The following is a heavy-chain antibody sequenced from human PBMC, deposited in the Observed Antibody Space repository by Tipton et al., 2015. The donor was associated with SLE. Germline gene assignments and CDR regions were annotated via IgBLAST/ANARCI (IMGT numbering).Heavy chain of an antibody. CDR1: GGSISSGSYY. V-gene: IGHV4-61*09. J-gene: IGHJ3*02. CDR2: IYTSGST. CDR3: SRGGGTRHSGSWFPSFDI. D-gene: IGHD6-25*01. Sequence: TLSLTCTVSGGSISSGSYYWSWIRQPAGKGLEWIGHIYTSGSTNYNPSLKSRVTISVDTSKNQFSLKLSSVTAADTAVYYCSRGGGTRHSGSWFPSFDIWGQGTGVTVSS.